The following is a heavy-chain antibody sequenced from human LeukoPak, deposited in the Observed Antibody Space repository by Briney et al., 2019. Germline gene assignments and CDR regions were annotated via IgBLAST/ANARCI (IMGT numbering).Heavy chain of an antibody. CDR1: XFXXSSXX. CDR2: ISGSGDNT. CDR3: AKGSYYDSSGSFYFDY. J-gene: IGHJ4*02. V-gene: IGHV3-23*01. Sequence: GXXXLXXAAXXFXXSSXXXSXVRQAPGKGXEWVXGISGSGDNTYYADSVKGRFTISRDNSKNTLYVQVNSLGTEDTAAYYCAKGSYYDSSGSFYFDYWGQGTLVTVSS. D-gene: IGHD3-22*01.